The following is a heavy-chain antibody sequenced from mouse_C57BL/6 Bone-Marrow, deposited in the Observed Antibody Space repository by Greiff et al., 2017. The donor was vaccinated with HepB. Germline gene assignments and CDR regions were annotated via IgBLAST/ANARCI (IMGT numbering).Heavy chain of an antibody. V-gene: IGHV5-4*03. Sequence: DVMLVESGGGLVKPGGSLKLSCAASGFTFSSYAMSWVRQTPEKRLEWVATISDGGSYTYYPDNVKGRFTISRDNAKNNLYLQMSHLKSEDTAMYYCARGIYYDYDYFDYWGQGTTLTVSS. D-gene: IGHD2-4*01. J-gene: IGHJ2*01. CDR2: ISDGGSYT. CDR1: GFTFSSYA. CDR3: ARGIYYDYDYFDY.